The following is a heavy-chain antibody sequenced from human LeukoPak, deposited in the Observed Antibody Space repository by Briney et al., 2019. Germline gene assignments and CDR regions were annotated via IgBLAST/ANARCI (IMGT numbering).Heavy chain of an antibody. Sequence: GGSLRLSCAASGFTFSSYAMSWVRQAPGKGLEWVSGVSGSSGSTYYADSVKGRFTISRDNSKNTLYLQMNSLRAEDTAVYYCAKGIRDYDYWGQGTLVTVSS. CDR1: GFTFSSYA. D-gene: IGHD5-18*01. J-gene: IGHJ4*02. V-gene: IGHV3-23*01. CDR2: VSGSSGST. CDR3: AKGIRDYDY.